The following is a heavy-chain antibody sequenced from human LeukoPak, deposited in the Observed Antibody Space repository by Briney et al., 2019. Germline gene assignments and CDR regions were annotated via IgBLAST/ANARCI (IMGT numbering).Heavy chain of an antibody. CDR3: AREGSSRPFDY. J-gene: IGHJ4*02. CDR2: IYSSGTT. Sequence: SDTLSLTCTVSGDSVSSYYWTWIRQPAGKGLEWIGRIYSSGTTHYNPSLKSRVTMSVDTSKNQFTLKLSSVTAADTAVYYCAREGSSRPFDYWGQGTLVTVSS. CDR1: GDSVSSYY. V-gene: IGHV4-4*07. D-gene: IGHD1-26*01.